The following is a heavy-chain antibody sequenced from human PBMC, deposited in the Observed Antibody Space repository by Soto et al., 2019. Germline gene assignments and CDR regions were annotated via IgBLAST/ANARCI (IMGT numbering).Heavy chain of an antibody. D-gene: IGHD3-10*01. Sequence: ASMKVSCKASGYTFTSYAMHWVRHAPGQRLEWMGWINAGNGNTKYSQKFQGRVTITRDTSASTAYMELSSLRSEDTAVYYCARDGFLSTEYFGRNWFDPWGQGTLVTVSS. CDR3: ARDGFLSTEYFGRNWFDP. J-gene: IGHJ5*02. V-gene: IGHV1-3*01. CDR2: INAGNGNT. CDR1: GYTFTSYA.